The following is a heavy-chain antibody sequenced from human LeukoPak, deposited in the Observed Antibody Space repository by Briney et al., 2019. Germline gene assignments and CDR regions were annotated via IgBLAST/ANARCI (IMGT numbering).Heavy chain of an antibody. CDR3: TRSVLNGHIDY. Sequence: ASVKVSCKASGYTFTGYYMHWVRQAPGQGREWMGWINPNSGCTNYAQKFQGRVTMTRATSKSTAYMELSSLTFEDTAVYYFTRSVLNGHIDYWGQGTLVTASS. CDR2: INPNSGCT. J-gene: IGHJ4*02. CDR1: GYTFTGYY. V-gene: IGHV1-2*02. D-gene: IGHD4/OR15-4a*01.